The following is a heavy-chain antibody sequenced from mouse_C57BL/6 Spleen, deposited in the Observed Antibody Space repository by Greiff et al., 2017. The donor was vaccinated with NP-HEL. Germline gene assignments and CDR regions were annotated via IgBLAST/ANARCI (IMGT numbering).Heavy chain of an antibody. CDR2: IHPNSGST. CDR1: GYTFTSYW. J-gene: IGHJ2*01. V-gene: IGHV1-64*01. Sequence: QVQLQQPGAELVKPGASVKLSRKASGYTFTSYWMHWVKQRPGQGLEWIGMIHPNSGSTNYNEKFKSKATLTVDKSSSTAYMQLSSLTSEDSAVYYCARLYDYGNDYWGQGTTLTVSS. CDR3: ARLYDYGNDY. D-gene: IGHD2-4*01.